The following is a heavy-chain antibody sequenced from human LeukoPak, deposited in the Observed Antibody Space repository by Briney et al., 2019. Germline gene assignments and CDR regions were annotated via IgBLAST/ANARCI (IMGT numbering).Heavy chain of an antibody. J-gene: IGHJ4*02. CDR3: ARDVLDSGGYLNPSQY. D-gene: IGHD2-15*01. Sequence: GGSLRLSCAASGFAVSNNYMSWVRQAPGKGLEWVSVIYSGGSTYYADSVKGRFAISRDTSRNTLYLQMNSLRVEDTAVYYCARDVLDSGGYLNPSQYWGQGTLVTVSS. V-gene: IGHV3-53*01. CDR1: GFAVSNNY. CDR2: IYSGGST.